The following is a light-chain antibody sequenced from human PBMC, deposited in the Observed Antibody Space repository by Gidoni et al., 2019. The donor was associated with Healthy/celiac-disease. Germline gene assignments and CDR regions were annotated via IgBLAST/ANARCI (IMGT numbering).Light chain of an antibody. V-gene: IGKV1-13*02. Sequence: AIQLTQSPSSLSASVGDRVTITCRASQGISSALAWYQQKPGKAPKLLIYDASSLESGVPSRFSGSGSGTDFTLTISSLQPEDFATYYCQQFSSYPHEVAFGPGTKVDIK. J-gene: IGKJ3*01. CDR3: QQFSSYPHEVA. CDR1: QGISSA. CDR2: DAS.